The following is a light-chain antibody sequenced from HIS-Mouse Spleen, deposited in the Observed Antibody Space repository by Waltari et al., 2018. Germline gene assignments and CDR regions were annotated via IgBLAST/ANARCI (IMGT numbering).Light chain of an antibody. CDR2: DVS. CDR1: SSDVGGYNY. Sequence: SPGQSVTISCTGTSSDVGGYNYVSWSQQHPGKAPKLMIYDVSKRPSGVPDRFSGSKSGNTASLTISGLQAEDEADYYCCSYAGSYTFEVVFGGGTKLTVL. J-gene: IGLJ2*01. V-gene: IGLV2-11*01. CDR3: CSYAGSYTFEVV.